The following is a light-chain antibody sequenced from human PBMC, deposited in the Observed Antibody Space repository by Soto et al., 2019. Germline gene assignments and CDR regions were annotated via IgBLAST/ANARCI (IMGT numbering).Light chain of an antibody. Sequence: EIVLTQSPATLSLSPGERATLSCRASQSVSSYLAWYQQKPGQTPRLLISDASNRATDIPARFSGSGSGTDFTLTISGLEPEDFAVYYCQQRGQWPITFGQGTRLEIK. J-gene: IGKJ5*01. CDR1: QSVSSY. V-gene: IGKV3-11*01. CDR3: QQRGQWPIT. CDR2: DAS.